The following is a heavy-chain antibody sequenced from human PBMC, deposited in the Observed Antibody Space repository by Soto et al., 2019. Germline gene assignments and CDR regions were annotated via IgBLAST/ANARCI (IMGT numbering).Heavy chain of an antibody. CDR2: IYYSGST. V-gene: IGHV4-39*01. CDR1: GGSISSSSYY. Sequence: SSETLSLTCTVSGGSISSSSYYWGWIRQPPGKGLEWIGSIYYSGSTYYNPSLKSRVTISVDTSKNQFSLKLSSVTAADTAVYYCARLIRYSTGLDYWGQGTLVTVSS. D-gene: IGHD3-9*01. CDR3: ARLIRYSTGLDY. J-gene: IGHJ4*02.